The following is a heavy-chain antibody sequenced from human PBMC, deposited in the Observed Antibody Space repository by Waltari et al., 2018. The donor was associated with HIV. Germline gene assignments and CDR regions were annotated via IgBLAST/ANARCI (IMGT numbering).Heavy chain of an antibody. Sequence: EVQLVESGGGLVQPGGSLRLSCAASGFTFSRYWMSWVRKASGKWLEGVANIKQDGSEEYYVDSVKGRFTISRDNAKNSLYLQMNSLRAEDTAVYYCARSPYYYDSSGYYLFYVDYWGQGTLVTVSS. V-gene: IGHV3-7*01. CDR1: GFTFSRYW. CDR2: IKQDGSEE. CDR3: ARSPYYYDSSGYYLFYVDY. D-gene: IGHD3-22*01. J-gene: IGHJ4*02.